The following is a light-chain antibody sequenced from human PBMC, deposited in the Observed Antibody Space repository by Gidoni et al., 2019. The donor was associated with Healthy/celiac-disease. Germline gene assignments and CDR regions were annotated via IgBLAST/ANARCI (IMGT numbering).Light chain of an antibody. CDR3: QQYNSYRT. CDR1: QSISSW. Sequence: DIQMTQSPSTLSASVGDRVTITCRASQSISSWLAWYQQKPGKAPKLLIYKASSLESGVPSRFSGSGSETEFTLTISSLQPDDFATYYCQQYNSYRTFXQXTKVEIK. V-gene: IGKV1-5*03. CDR2: KAS. J-gene: IGKJ1*01.